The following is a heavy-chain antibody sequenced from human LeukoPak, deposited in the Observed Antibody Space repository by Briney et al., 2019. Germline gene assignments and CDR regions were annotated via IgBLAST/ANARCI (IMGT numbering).Heavy chain of an antibody. D-gene: IGHD2-2*01. J-gene: IGHJ5*02. V-gene: IGHV4-59*12. CDR2: IYYSGNT. Sequence: SETLSLTCTVSGGSISSYYWSWIRQPPGKGLEWIGHIYYSGNTNYNPSLKSRVTKSVDTSKNQFSLKLSSVTAADTAVYYCARTTKYQFKWAGFDPWGQGTLVTVSS. CDR1: GGSISSYY. CDR3: ARTTKYQFKWAGFDP.